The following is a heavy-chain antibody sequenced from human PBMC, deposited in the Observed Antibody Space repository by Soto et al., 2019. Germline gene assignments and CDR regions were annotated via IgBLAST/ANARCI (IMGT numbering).Heavy chain of an antibody. J-gene: IGHJ6*02. CDR1: GGAFSSYA. V-gene: IGHV1-69*06. CDR3: TRVVIPGFGSYYGMDV. CDR2: VSPIFETA. D-gene: IGHD3-16*02. Sequence: QVQLVQSGAAVKKPGSSVKVSCEASGGAFSSYAISWVRQAPGQGLEWMGGVSPIFETAQYAQKFQGRVTITADKSTGIAYMELSSRRSDDTAVYYCTRVVIPGFGSYYGMDVCGQGTTVTVSS.